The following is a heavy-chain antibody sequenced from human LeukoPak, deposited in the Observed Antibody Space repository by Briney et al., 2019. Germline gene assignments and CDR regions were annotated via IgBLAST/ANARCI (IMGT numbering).Heavy chain of an antibody. J-gene: IGHJ4*02. CDR1: GGSIRSYY. V-gene: IGHV4-59*01. CDR3: ARLSTMSTAANIFDY. CDR2: IYYSGGT. D-gene: IGHD6-6*01. Sequence: SETLSLTCTVSGGSIRSYYWSWIRQPPGKGLEWIGYIYYSGGTNYNASLKSRVTISVDTSKNQFSLKLSSVTAADTAVYYCARLSTMSTAANIFDYWGQGTLVTVSS.